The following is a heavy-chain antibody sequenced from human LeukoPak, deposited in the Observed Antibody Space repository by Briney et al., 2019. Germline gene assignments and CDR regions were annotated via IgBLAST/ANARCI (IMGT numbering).Heavy chain of an antibody. Sequence: GGSLRLSCAASGFTFSSFAMSWVRQAPGKGLEWVAAFSGGGSRTYYADSVKGRFTISRDDSKSTLYLQLNGLRAEDTAVYYCAKGRIAARPNYFDYWGQGTLVTVSS. J-gene: IGHJ4*02. V-gene: IGHV3-23*01. CDR1: GFTFSSFA. D-gene: IGHD6-6*01. CDR3: AKGRIAARPNYFDY. CDR2: FSGGGSRT.